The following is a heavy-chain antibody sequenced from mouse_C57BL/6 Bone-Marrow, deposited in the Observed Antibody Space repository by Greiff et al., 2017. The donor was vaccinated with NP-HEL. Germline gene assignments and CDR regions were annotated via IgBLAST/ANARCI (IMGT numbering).Heavy chain of an antibody. V-gene: IGHV1-69*01. D-gene: IGHD1-1*01. CDR1: GYTFTSYW. CDR2: IDPSDSYT. CDR3: AREDTTVDFDY. J-gene: IGHJ2*01. Sequence: VKLQQSGAELVMPGASVKLSCKASGYTFTSYWMHWVKQRPGQGLEWIGEIDPSDSYTNYNQKFKGKSTLTVDKSSSTAYMQLSSLTSEDSAVYYCAREDTTVDFDYWGQGTTLTVSS.